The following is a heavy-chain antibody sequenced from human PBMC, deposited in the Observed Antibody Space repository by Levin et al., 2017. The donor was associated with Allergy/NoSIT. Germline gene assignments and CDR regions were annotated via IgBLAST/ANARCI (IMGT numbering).Heavy chain of an antibody. J-gene: IGHJ4*02. D-gene: IGHD6-13*01. Sequence: SQTLSLPCTVSGGSIRSSYWSWIRQPPGKGLEWIGYVSYSGSTNYNPSLKSRVTISVDTSKNQFSLKLSSVTAADTAVYYCARGKGSSWYLYFDYWGQGTLVTVSS. V-gene: IGHV4-59*01. CDR3: ARGKGSSWYLYFDY. CDR2: VSYSGST. CDR1: GGSIRSSY.